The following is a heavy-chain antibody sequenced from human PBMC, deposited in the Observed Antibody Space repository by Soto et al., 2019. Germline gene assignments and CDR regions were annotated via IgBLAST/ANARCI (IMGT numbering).Heavy chain of an antibody. CDR1: GFTFSSYA. J-gene: IGHJ4*02. CDR2: ISGSGGST. D-gene: IGHD6-19*01. CDR3: AKGRRRGSSGWYDDY. V-gene: IGHV3-23*01. Sequence: EVQLLESGGGLVQPGGSLRLSCAASGFTFSSYAMSWVRQAPGKGLEWVSAISGSGGSTYYADSVKGRFTISRDKSKNTLYLQMNSLRAEDTAVYYCAKGRRRGSSGWYDDYWGQGTLVTVSS.